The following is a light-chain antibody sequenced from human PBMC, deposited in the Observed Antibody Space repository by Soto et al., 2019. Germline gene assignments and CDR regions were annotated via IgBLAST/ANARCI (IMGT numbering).Light chain of an antibody. CDR2: GNN. CDR3: AARDDSLNAVI. Sequence: QSVLTQSPSVSGAPGQRVTISCTGSSSNIGADFDVHWYQQVPGTAPKLLIYGNNNRPSGVPDRFSGSKSGTSASLALSGLQSEDEADYYCAARDDSLNAVIFGGGTQLTVL. J-gene: IGLJ2*01. V-gene: IGLV1-40*01. CDR1: SSNIGADFD.